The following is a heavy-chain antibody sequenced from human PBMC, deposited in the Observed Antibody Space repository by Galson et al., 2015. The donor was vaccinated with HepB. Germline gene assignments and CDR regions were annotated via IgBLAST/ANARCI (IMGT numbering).Heavy chain of an antibody. CDR2: ISMSSSYI. D-gene: IGHD2-8*01. J-gene: IGHJ5*02. V-gene: IGHV3-21*06. Sequence: SLRLSCAVSGLTFSKYNMNWVRQAPGKGLEWVSSISMSSSYIYYADSVKGRFTISRDNAKNSLDLQMNSLRPEDTGVYYCARDTCISDACYNGVPKFDPRGKGPLVTVSS. CDR1: GLTFSKYN. CDR3: ARDTCISDACYNGVPKFDP.